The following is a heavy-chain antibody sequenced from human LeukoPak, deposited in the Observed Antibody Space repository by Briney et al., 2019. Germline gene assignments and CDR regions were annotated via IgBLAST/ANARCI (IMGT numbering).Heavy chain of an antibody. V-gene: IGHV4-38-2*01. CDR2: LYHSDSA. J-gene: IGHJ6*03. CDR1: GYSISNGYY. Sequence: SETLSLTCAVSGYSISNGYYWVWIRQPPGRGLGWIGSLYHSDSAYYNTSLRSRVSMSVDTSKNQFSLTLSFVTAADTAVYYCARQHDSYYYYYIDVWGSGTTVTVSS. CDR3: ARQHDSYYYYYIDV.